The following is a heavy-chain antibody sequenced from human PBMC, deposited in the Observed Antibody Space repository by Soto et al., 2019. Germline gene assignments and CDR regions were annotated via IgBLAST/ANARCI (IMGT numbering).Heavy chain of an antibody. V-gene: IGHV4-59*01. CDR3: AATPRY. CDR1: GGSITSYY. D-gene: IGHD2-15*01. CDR2: TYSSGST. Sequence: QVQLQESGPGLVKPSETLSLTCTVSGGSITSYYWNWIRQPPGKGLEWIGYTYSSGSTNYNPSLRGRVSMSLDTSKNQVTLNGTSVTAADTAVYYGAATPRYWGQGRLVTVSS. J-gene: IGHJ4*02.